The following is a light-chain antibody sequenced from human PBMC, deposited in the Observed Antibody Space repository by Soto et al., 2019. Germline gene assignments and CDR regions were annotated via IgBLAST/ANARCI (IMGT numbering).Light chain of an antibody. CDR2: DAS. V-gene: IGKV1-5*01. CDR1: QTISGW. CDR3: LQYNGYYRT. Sequence: DIKMYQSPSTLSASVGDTVTITCRASQTISGWLAWYQQRPGKAPNLLIFDASTLESGVPSRFSGSGSGTTFTLTISSLQSDDFATYYCLQYNGYYRTFGQGTMVDVK. J-gene: IGKJ1*01.